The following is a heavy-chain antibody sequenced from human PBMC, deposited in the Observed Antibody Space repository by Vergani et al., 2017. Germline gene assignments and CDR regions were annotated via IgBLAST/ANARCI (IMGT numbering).Heavy chain of an antibody. CDR2: IYPSGSP. D-gene: IGHD3-10*01. Sequence: QVQLQESGPVLVKPSQTLSLTCTVSGDSIKTSTYYWSWSRQPAGKGLEWIGRIYPSGSPNYNPSLQSRVTMSVDTSKNQLSLKLRSVTAADTAIYYCARDDVYGAGVDRWGQGALVTVSS. V-gene: IGHV4-61*02. CDR3: ARDDVYGAGVDR. CDR1: GDSIKTSTYY. J-gene: IGHJ5*02.